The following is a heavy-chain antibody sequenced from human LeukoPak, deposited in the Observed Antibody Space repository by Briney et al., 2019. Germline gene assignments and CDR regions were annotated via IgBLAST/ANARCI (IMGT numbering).Heavy chain of an antibody. CDR2: IHYSGST. J-gene: IGHJ4*02. CDR3: ARENDYGDYFHFDN. D-gene: IGHD4-17*01. V-gene: IGHV4-61*01. CDR1: GGSVSSGNYY. Sequence: SETLSLTCTVSGGSVSSGNYYWSWIRQPPGKGLEWIGYIHYSGSTNYSPSLKSRVTISVDTSKNQFSLKLRSVTAADTAVYYCARENDYGDYFHFDNWGQGTLVTVSS.